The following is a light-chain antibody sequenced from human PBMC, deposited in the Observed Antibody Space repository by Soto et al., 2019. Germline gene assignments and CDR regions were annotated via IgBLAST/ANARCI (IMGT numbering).Light chain of an antibody. Sequence: EIVLTQSPATLSLSPGERATLSCRASQSVSSYLAWYQQLPGQAPRLLIYDASNRATGIPARFSGSGSGTDFTLTISSLEPEDFAVYYCQHSANWPPGATFGGGTKVEIK. CDR3: QHSANWPPGAT. CDR2: DAS. CDR1: QSVSSY. J-gene: IGKJ4*01. V-gene: IGKV3-11*01.